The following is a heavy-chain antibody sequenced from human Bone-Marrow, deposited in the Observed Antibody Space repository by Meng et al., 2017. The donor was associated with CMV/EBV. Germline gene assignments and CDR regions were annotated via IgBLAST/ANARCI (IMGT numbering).Heavy chain of an antibody. V-gene: IGHV2-5*01. CDR1: GFSLSTSGVG. CDR2: IYWNDDK. D-gene: IGHD4-23*01. CDR3: AHRRKTVGYFDY. Sequence: QISLKESGPTLVKPTQTLPLTCTFSGFSLSTSGVGVGWIRQPPGKALEWLALIYWNDDKRYSPSLKSRLTITKDTSKNQVVLTMTNMDPVDTATYYCAHRRKTVGYFDYWGQGTLVTVSS. J-gene: IGHJ4*02.